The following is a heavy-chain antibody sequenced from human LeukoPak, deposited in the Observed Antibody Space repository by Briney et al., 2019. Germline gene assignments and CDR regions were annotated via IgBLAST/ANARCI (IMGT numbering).Heavy chain of an antibody. CDR2: IKQDGNEK. CDR1: GFTFSSYG. D-gene: IGHD1-7*01. Sequence: GGSLRLSCAASGFTFSSYGMHWVRQAPGKGLEWVANIKQDGNEKYYVDSVKGRFTISRDNAKNSLYLQMNSLRAEDTAVYYCARCNWNYGDNWFDPWGQGTLVTVSS. J-gene: IGHJ5*02. CDR3: ARCNWNYGDNWFDP. V-gene: IGHV3-7*01.